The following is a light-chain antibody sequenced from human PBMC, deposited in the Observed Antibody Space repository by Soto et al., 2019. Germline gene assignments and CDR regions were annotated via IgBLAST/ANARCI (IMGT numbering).Light chain of an antibody. CDR2: DAS. J-gene: IGKJ2*01. CDR3: QQFNNYPPYT. CDR1: QGISSA. V-gene: IGKV1D-13*01. Sequence: AIQLTQSPSSLSASVGDRVTITCRASQGISSALAWYQQKPGKAPKLLIYDASSLESGVPSRFSGSGSRTDFTLTISSLQPEDFATYYCQQFNNYPPYTFGQGTKLEIK.